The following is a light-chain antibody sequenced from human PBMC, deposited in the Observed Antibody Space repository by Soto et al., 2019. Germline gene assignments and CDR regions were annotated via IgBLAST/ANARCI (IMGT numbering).Light chain of an antibody. CDR2: DAS. J-gene: IGKJ1*01. Sequence: DIQMTQSPSFLSASVGDRVTIACRASQSVGTHLNWYLQKQGQVPKLLIYDASNLQSGVPSRFSGSGSGTDFTLTITSLQPEDFAIYYCQQSYSRPTFGQGTKVEIK. V-gene: IGKV1-39*01. CDR1: QSVGTH. CDR3: QQSYSRPT.